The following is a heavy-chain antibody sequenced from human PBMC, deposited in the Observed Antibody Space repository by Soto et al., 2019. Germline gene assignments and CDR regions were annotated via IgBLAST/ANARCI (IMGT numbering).Heavy chain of an antibody. V-gene: IGHV3-30*18. CDR1: GFTFSSYG. CDR2: ISYDGSNK. D-gene: IGHD6-13*01. CDR3: AKVSPGYSSSWPYYYYCGMDV. Sequence: QVQLVESGGGVVQPGRSLRLSCAASGFTFSSYGMHWVRQAPGKGLEWVAVISYDGSNKYYADSVKGRFTISRDNSKNTLYLQMNSLRAEDTAVYYCAKVSPGYSSSWPYYYYCGMDVWGQGTTVTVSS. J-gene: IGHJ6*02.